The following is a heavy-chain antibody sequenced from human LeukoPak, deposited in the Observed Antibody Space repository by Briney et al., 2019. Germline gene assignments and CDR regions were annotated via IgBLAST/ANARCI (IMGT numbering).Heavy chain of an antibody. J-gene: IGHJ4*02. V-gene: IGHV3-30-3*01. D-gene: IGHD3-10*01. CDR1: GFTFSSYA. CDR3: VRDPIKRGYYFDY. CDR2: ISYDGSNK. Sequence: GRSLRLSCAASGFTFSSYAMHWVRQAPGKGLEWVAVISYDGSNKYYADSVKGRFTISRDNSKNTLYLQMNSLRAEDTAVYYCVRDPIKRGYYFDYWGQGTLVTVSS.